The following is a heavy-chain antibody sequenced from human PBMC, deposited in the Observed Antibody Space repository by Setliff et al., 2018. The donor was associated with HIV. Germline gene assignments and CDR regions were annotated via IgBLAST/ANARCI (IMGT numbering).Heavy chain of an antibody. J-gene: IGHJ3*02. CDR3: ARESLNLVELSSNPDASDI. D-gene: IGHD3-16*02. CDR1: GDFISSDYY. V-gene: IGHV4-38-2*02. Sequence: SETQSLTCTVSGDFISSDYYWGWIRQPPGKGLEWIGSFYETGYTYYNPSLQSRVIISLDTSKNHLSLQLRSVTAADTAVYYFARESLNLVELSSNPDASDIWGQGTMVTV. CDR2: FYETGYT.